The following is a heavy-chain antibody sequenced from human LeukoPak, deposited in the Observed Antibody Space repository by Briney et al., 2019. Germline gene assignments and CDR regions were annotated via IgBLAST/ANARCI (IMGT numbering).Heavy chain of an antibody. CDR2: IHSDGNQI. V-gene: IGHV3-74*01. Sequence: GGSLRLSCVASGFXFNNYWIHWVRQAPGKGLVWVSRIHSDGNQIDYADSVKGRFTISRDNAKNSLYLQMKSLRAEDTAVYYCARMNISSDYWGQGTLVTVSS. CDR3: ARMNISSDY. J-gene: IGHJ4*02. CDR1: GFXFNNYW. D-gene: IGHD6-6*01.